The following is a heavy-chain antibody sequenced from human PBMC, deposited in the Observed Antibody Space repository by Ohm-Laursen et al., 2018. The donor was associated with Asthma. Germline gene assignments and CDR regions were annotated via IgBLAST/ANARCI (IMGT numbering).Heavy chain of an antibody. Sequence: SSVKVSCKASGGTFSSYAISWVRQAPGQGLEWMGGIIPIFGTANYAQKFQGRVTITADESTSTAYMELSSLRSEDTAVYYCARGSSGWFGLGAFDIWGQGTMVTVSS. CDR3: ARGSSGWFGLGAFDI. J-gene: IGHJ3*02. D-gene: IGHD6-19*01. CDR1: GGTFSSYA. CDR2: IIPIFGTA. V-gene: IGHV1-69*01.